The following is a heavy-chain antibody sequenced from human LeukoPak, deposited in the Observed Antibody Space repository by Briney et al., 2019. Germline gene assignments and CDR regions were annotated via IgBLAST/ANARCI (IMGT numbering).Heavy chain of an antibody. CDR2: ISYDGSNK. V-gene: IGHV3-30*03. CDR3: ATWPMVRGVISYFDY. CDR1: GFTFSSYG. Sequence: GRSLRLSCAASGFTFSSYGMHWVRQAPGKGLEWVAVISYDGSNKYYADSVKGRFTISRDNSKNTLYLQMNSLRAEDTAVYYCATWPMVRGVISYFDYWGQGTLVTVSS. D-gene: IGHD3-10*01. J-gene: IGHJ4*02.